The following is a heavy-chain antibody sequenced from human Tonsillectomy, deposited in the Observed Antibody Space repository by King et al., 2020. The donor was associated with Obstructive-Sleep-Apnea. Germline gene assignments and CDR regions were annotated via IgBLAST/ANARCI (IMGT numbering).Heavy chain of an antibody. J-gene: IGHJ4*02. CDR3: AKDRGYSYGRYFDY. CDR1: GFTFSSYG. V-gene: IGHV3-30*02. Sequence: VKLVESGGGVVQPGGSLRLSCAASGFTFSSYGMHWVRQAPGKGLEWVAFIRYDGSNKQCADSVKGRFTISRDNSQNTLYLQMNSLKAEDTAVYYCAKDRGYSYGRYFDYWGQGTLVTVSS. D-gene: IGHD5-18*01. CDR2: IRYDGSNK.